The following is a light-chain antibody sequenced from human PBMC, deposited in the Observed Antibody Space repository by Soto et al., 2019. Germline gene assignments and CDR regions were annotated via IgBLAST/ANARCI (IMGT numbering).Light chain of an antibody. V-gene: IGKV3-20*01. CDR1: QSVFSRY. CDR2: GAS. CDR3: KHYDNSPTWT. Sequence: EIVLTQSPGTLSLSPGERATLSCRASQSVFSRYLAWYQQKPGQPPRLLIYGASSRATGIPDRFSGSGSGTDFTLTINRLEPEDFAVYFCKHYDNSPTWTFGEGTKVDIK. J-gene: IGKJ1*01.